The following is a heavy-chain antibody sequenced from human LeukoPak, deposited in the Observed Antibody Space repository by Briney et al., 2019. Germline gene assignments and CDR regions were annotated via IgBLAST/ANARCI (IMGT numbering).Heavy chain of an antibody. CDR2: ISWDGDNT. CDR3: ARDYTADSNGYFDY. D-gene: IGHD3-22*01. Sequence: GGSLRLSCAASGFTFDDKAMLWVRQGPGKGLEWVALISWDGDNTYHSDSVKGRFTISRDNSKDSVYLQMNSLRVDDTALYFCARDYTADSNGYFDYWGQGTLVTVSS. J-gene: IGHJ4*02. V-gene: IGHV3-43D*04. CDR1: GFTFDDKA.